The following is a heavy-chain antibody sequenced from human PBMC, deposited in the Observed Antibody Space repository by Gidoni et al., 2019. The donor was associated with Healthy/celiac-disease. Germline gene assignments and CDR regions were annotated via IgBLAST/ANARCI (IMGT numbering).Heavy chain of an antibody. D-gene: IGHD3-22*01. CDR3: ADQVVTKAAFDI. CDR2: SSGSGGIT. J-gene: IGHJ3*02. CDR1: GFTFSSYA. Sequence: EVQLLESGGGLVQPGGSLRLACAASGFTFSSYAMVLVRQAPGKGWEWFSASSGSGGITYYADSVKGRFTISRDNSKNTLYLQMNSLRAEDTAVYYCADQVVTKAAFDIWGQGTMVTVSS. V-gene: IGHV3-23*01.